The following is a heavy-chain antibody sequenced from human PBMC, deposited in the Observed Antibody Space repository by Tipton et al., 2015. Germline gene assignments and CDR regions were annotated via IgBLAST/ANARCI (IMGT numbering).Heavy chain of an antibody. Sequence: LRLSCAASGFTFSSYSMNWVRQAPGKGLEWVSYISSSSSTIYYADSVKGRFTISRDNAKNSLYLQMNSLRDEDTAVYYCARGGCTNGVCSYWYFDLWGRGTLVTVSS. D-gene: IGHD2-8*01. CDR1: GFTFSSYS. CDR3: ARGGCTNGVCSYWYFDL. V-gene: IGHV3-48*02. CDR2: ISSSSSTI. J-gene: IGHJ2*01.